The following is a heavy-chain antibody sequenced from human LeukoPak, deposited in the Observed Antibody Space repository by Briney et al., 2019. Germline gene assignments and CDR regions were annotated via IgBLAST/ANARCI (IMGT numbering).Heavy chain of an antibody. D-gene: IGHD5-12*01. J-gene: IGHJ4*02. CDR3: AKPGGYSGYLDY. Sequence: GGSLRLSCAASGFTFSNYGMHWVRQAPGKGLEWVAVISYGGSNKYYADSVKGRFTISRDNSKNTLYLQMNSLRAEDTAVYYCAKPGGYSGYLDYWGQGTLVTVSS. CDR1: GFTFSNYG. CDR2: ISYGGSNK. V-gene: IGHV3-30*18.